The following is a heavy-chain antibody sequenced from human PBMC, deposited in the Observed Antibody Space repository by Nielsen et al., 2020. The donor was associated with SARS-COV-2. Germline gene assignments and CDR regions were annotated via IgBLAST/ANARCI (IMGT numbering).Heavy chain of an antibody. CDR3: VRSTGHYSFGLFDY. D-gene: IGHD5-18*01. CDR1: GFSLSTSGMC. CDR2: IDWNYEK. V-gene: IGHV2-70*11. Sequence: SGPTLVKPTQTLTLTCSFSGFSLSTSGMCVNWIRQSPGKALEWLARIDWNYEKYYTTSLKTRLTISTDTSKSQVVLTMTNMDPVDTATYYCVRSTGHYSFGLFDYWGQGTLVTVSS. J-gene: IGHJ4*02.